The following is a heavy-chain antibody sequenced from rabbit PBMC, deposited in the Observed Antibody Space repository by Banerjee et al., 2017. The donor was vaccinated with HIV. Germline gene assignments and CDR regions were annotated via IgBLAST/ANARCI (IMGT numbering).Heavy chain of an antibody. Sequence: ESGGGLVKPGASLTLTCTASGFSFTYSDYMCWVRQPPGKGPEWIACIGAGVSYTTYYATWAKGRFTISKTSSTTVTLQVTSLTAADTATYFCARDLTGVIGWNFGWWGQGTLVTVS. CDR2: IGAGVSYTT. J-gene: IGHJ3*01. CDR3: ARDLTGVIGWNFGW. D-gene: IGHD4-1*01. CDR1: GFSFTYSDY. V-gene: IGHV1S40*01.